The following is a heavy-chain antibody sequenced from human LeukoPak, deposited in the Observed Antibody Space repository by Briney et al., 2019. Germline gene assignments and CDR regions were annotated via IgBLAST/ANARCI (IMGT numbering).Heavy chain of an antibody. V-gene: IGHV1-69*04. CDR1: GGTFSSYA. CDR2: IIPILGIA. Sequence: GSSVKVSCKASGGTFSSYAISWVRQAPGQGLEWMGRIIPILGIANYAQKFQGRVTITADKSTSTAYMELSSLRSEGTAVYYCARDSVPAAIGWDYWGQGTLVTVSS. CDR3: ARDSVPAAIGWDY. J-gene: IGHJ4*02. D-gene: IGHD2-2*01.